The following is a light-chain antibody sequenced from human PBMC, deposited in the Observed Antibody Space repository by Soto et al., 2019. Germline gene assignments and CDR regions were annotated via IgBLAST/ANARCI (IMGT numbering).Light chain of an antibody. J-gene: IGLJ3*02. CDR1: SGHSSDI. CDR3: ETWDSNTRV. CDR2: VEGSESY. Sequence: QPVLTQSSSASASLGSSVKLTCTLSSGHSSDIIAWHQQQPGRAPRFLMKVEGSESYNKGSGVPERFSGSRSGADRYLTISNLQSEDEADYYCETWDSNTRVFGGGTKVTVL. V-gene: IGLV4-60*03.